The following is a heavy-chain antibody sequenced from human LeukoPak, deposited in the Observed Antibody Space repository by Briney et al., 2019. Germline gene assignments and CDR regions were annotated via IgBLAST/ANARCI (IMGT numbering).Heavy chain of an antibody. V-gene: IGHV3-30*02. J-gene: IGHJ4*02. D-gene: IGHD6-13*01. Sequence: PGGSLRLSCAASGFTFSSYGMHWVRQAPGKGLEWVAFIRYDGSNKYYADSVKGRSTISRDNSKNTLYLQMNSLRAEDTAVYYCAKAPRIAAAIGYWGQGTLVTVSS. CDR2: IRYDGSNK. CDR1: GFTFSSYG. CDR3: AKAPRIAAAIGY.